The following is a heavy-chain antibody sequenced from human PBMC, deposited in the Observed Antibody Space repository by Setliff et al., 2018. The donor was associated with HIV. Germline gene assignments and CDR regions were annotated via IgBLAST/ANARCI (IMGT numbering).Heavy chain of an antibody. J-gene: IGHJ3*02. CDR3: VRYDVYEYGYQVFDI. CDR2: IYPRDSKI. Sequence: GESLKISCKGSGYSFTSYWFGWVRQMPGKGLEWMGIIYPRDSKIRYSPSFQGQVTFSVDKSLNTAYLQWSSLKVSDSAIYYCVRYDVYEYGYQVFDIWGQGTTVTVSS. CDR1: GYSFTSYW. D-gene: IGHD5-12*01. V-gene: IGHV5-51*01.